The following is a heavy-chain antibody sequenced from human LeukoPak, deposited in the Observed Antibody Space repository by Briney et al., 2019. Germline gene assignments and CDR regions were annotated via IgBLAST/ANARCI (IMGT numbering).Heavy chain of an antibody. CDR3: ARDSYYDSSGYYGAHHFDY. J-gene: IGHJ4*02. D-gene: IGHD3-22*01. CDR1: GGTFSSYA. Sequence: GASVKVSCKASGGTFSSYAIRWVRQAPGQGLEWMGRIIPILGIANYAQKFQGRVTITADKSASTAYMELSSLRSEDTAVYYCARDSYYDSSGYYGAHHFDYWGQGTLVTVSS. V-gene: IGHV1-69*04. CDR2: IIPILGIA.